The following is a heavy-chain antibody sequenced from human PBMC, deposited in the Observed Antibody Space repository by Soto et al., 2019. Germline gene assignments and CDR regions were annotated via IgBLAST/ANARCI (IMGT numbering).Heavy chain of an antibody. CDR3: VRDLTGGQETSGWYPTQH. CDR1: GYTFTRYG. V-gene: IGHV1-18*01. CDR2: ISGYNGNT. D-gene: IGHD6-19*01. Sequence: QVQLVQSGAEVKKPGASVKVSCKASGYTFTRYGISWVRQAPGQGLEWMGWISGYNGNTNYAQKTPGRVTMTTDTATSTAYMELRSLRSDDTAVYYCVRDLTGGQETSGWYPTQHWGQGTLVTVSS. J-gene: IGHJ1*01.